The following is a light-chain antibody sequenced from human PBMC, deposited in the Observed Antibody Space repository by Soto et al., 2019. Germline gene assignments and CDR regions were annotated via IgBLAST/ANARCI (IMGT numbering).Light chain of an antibody. J-gene: IGLJ3*02. CDR1: SSDVAIYNL. CDR3: RSFAGSRTWV. V-gene: IGLV2-23*02. CDR2: EVS. Sequence: QSAPIQPASVSGSPGQSGTISCIGTSSDVAIYNLVSWYQQYPGKAPKLILYEVSKWPSGISHRFSGSKSGNTASLTISGLQAEDEADYYCRSFAGSRTWVFGGGTKLTVL.